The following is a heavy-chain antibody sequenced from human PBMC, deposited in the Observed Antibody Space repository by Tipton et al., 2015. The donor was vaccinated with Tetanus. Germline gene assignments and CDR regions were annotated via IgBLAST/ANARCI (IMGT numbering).Heavy chain of an antibody. CDR1: GFPFGEYY. CDR2: LSENGANT. CDR3: AKRDNNDYYTGRDVFDV. J-gene: IGHJ3*01. Sequence: SLRLSCAATGFPFGEYYMSWIRQAPGKGLEWLSSLSENGANTFYADSVKARFTISRDNSKNTLFLQMSSLGADDTAVYYCAKRDNNDYYTGRDVFDVWGQGTMVTVSS. V-gene: IGHV3-23*01. D-gene: IGHD3-3*01.